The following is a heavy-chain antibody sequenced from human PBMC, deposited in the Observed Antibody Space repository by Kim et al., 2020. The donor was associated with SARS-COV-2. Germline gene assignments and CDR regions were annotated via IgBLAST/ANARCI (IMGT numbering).Heavy chain of an antibody. V-gene: IGHV3-7*01. D-gene: IGHD4-17*01. CDR1: GFTFSSYW. CDR2: IKQDGSEK. J-gene: IGHJ1*01. CDR3: ARAQTTVTTVISFYFQH. Sequence: GGSLRLSCAASGFTFSSYWMSWVRQAPGKGLEWVANIKQDGSEKYYVDSVKGRFTISRDNAKNSLYLQMNSLRAEDTAVYYCARAQTTVTTVISFYFQHWGQGTLVTVSS.